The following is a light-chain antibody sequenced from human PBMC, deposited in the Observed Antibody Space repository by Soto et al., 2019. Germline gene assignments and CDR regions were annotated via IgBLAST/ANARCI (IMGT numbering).Light chain of an antibody. Sequence: EIVLTQSPGTLSLSPGERATLSCRASQSVSSSYLAWYQQKPGQAPRLLIYDAYNRATGIPAKFSGSGSGTDFTLTISSLEPEDFAVYYCQQRSNWPITFGQGTRLEIK. CDR2: DAY. J-gene: IGKJ5*01. CDR3: QQRSNWPIT. V-gene: IGKV3D-20*02. CDR1: QSVSSSY.